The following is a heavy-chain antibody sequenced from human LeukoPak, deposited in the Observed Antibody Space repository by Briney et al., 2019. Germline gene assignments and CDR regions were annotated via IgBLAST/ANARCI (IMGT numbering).Heavy chain of an antibody. D-gene: IGHD5-24*01. CDR2: IKQDGSKK. V-gene: IGHV3-7*04. Sequence: GGSLRLSCVAFGFPFSSYWMTWVRQAPGQGLEWVAHIKQDGSKKSYVGSVKGRFTISRDNAKNSLYLQMNSLRAEDTAIYYCTRVGYIDEGIDYWGQGTLVTVSS. CDR1: GFPFSSYW. CDR3: TRVGYIDEGIDY. J-gene: IGHJ4*02.